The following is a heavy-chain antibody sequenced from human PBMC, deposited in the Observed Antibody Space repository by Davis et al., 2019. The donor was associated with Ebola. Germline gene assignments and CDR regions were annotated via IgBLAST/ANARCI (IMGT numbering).Heavy chain of an antibody. J-gene: IGHJ2*01. CDR2: IYRDEKT. CDR3: ARHVNGDFWYFDL. CDR1: GFIVSDMY. D-gene: IGHD4-17*01. V-gene: IGHV3-53*01. Sequence: GEFLKTSCAASGFIVSDMYMSWVRHAPGKGLERVSVIYRDEKTYYADSVKGRFTVSRDNSENMLYLQMSTLRAEDTAVYYCARHVNGDFWYFDLWGRGTRVTVSS.